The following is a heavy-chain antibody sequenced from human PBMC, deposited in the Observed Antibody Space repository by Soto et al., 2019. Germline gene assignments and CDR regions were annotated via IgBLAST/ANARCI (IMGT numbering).Heavy chain of an antibody. Sequence: QVQLQESGPGLVKPSGTLSLTCAVSGVSIGSHDWWTWVRQPPGKGLEWIGESHQSGNTNYNSSLESRVTISLDKSKNHFSLQLSSVTVADTAVYYCATRDTGRVYWGQGTLVIVSS. D-gene: IGHD5-18*01. CDR1: GVSIGSHDW. CDR3: ATRDTGRVY. CDR2: SHQSGNT. J-gene: IGHJ4*02. V-gene: IGHV4-4*02.